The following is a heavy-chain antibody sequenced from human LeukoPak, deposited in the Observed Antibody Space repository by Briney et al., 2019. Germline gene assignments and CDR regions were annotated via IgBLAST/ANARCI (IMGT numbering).Heavy chain of an antibody. V-gene: IGHV3-23*01. D-gene: IGHD3-3*01. J-gene: IGHJ3*02. CDR1: GFTFSSYA. CDR2: ISGSGGST. CDR3: ARVPDDFWSGYPGAFDI. Sequence: GGSLRLSCAVSGFTFSSYAMSWVSQAPGKGLGWVSAISGSGGSTYYADSVKGRFTIFRDNSKNTLYLQMNSLRAEDTAVYYCARVPDDFWSGYPGAFDIWGQGTMVTVSS.